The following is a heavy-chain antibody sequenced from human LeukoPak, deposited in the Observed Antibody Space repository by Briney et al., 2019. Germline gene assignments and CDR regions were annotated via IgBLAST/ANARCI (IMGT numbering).Heavy chain of an antibody. CDR2: IYQTGTT. Sequence: SETLSLTCTVSGGSISSSSYYWGWIRQPPGKGLEWIGYIYQTGTTYYNPSLNNRVTMSMDKSKNQFSLRLTSVTAADTAVYYCARGADYGNPWGQGILVTVSS. V-gene: IGHV4-39*07. J-gene: IGHJ5*02. D-gene: IGHD4-17*01. CDR1: GGSISSSSYY. CDR3: ARGADYGNP.